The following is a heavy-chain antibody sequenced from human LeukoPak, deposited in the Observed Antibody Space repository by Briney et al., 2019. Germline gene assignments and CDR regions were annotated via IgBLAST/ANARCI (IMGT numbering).Heavy chain of an antibody. CDR3: ASPPARITIFGVVTPEHYYYYMDV. D-gene: IGHD3-3*01. V-gene: IGHV4-39*01. Sequence: PSETLSLTCTVSGGSISSSSYYWGWIRQPPGKGLEWDGSIYYSGSNYYNPSLKSRVTISVDTSKNQSSLKPSSATAADTAVYYCASPPARITIFGVVTPEHYYYYMDVWGKGTTVTVSS. J-gene: IGHJ6*03. CDR2: IYYSGSN. CDR1: GGSISSSSYY.